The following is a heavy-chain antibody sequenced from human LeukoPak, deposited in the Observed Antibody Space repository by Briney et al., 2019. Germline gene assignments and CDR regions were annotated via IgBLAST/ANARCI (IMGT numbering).Heavy chain of an antibody. Sequence: APVKVSCKPSVYTFTSYPISWVGQAPGQGLEGMGWITTYNGNTKYAQKLQGRVTMTTDTSTSTVYMDLRGLRSDDTAVYYCERGYDYGDYVGDFDYWGQGTLVTVSS. V-gene: IGHV1-18*01. CDR3: ERGYDYGDYVGDFDY. CDR2: ITTYNGNT. D-gene: IGHD4-17*01. CDR1: VYTFTSYP. J-gene: IGHJ4*02.